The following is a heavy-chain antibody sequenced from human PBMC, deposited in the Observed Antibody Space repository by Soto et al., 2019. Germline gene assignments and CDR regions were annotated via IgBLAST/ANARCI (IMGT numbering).Heavy chain of an antibody. J-gene: IGHJ4*02. V-gene: IGHV3-23*01. CDR1: GFTFSSYA. CDR2: ISGSGGST. D-gene: IGHD6-13*01. Sequence: GGSLRLSCAASGFTFSSYAMSWVRQAPGKGLEWVSAISGSGGSTYYADSVKGRFTISRDNSKNTLYLQMNSLRAEDTAVYYCAKSPRWQQMGPYYFDYWGQGTLVTVSS. CDR3: AKSPRWQQMGPYYFDY.